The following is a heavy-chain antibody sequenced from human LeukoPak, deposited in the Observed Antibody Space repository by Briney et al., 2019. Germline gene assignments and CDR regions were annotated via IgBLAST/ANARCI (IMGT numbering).Heavy chain of an antibody. D-gene: IGHD2-2*01. CDR2: VYHSGST. CDR3: ARRIGPSAFGY. Sequence: PSETLSLTCSVSGGSISGSRFYWGWIRQPPGKGLEWIGSVYHSGSTYYNPSLKSRVTISVDTSKNQFSLKLSSVTAADTAVYYCARRIGPSAFGYWAQGSLVTVSS. V-gene: IGHV4-39*01. CDR1: GGSISGSRFY. J-gene: IGHJ4*02.